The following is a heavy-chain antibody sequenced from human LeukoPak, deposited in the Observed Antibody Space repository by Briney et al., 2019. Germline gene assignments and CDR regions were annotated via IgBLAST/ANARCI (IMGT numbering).Heavy chain of an antibody. CDR2: INHSGST. D-gene: IGHD3-22*01. J-gene: IGHJ4*02. Sequence: PSETLSLTCAVYGGSFSGYYWSWIRQPPGKGLEWIGEINHSGSTNYNPSLKSRVTISVDRSKNQFSLKLSSVTAADTAVYYCARAGNYYDSSGSYPSPFDYWGQGTLVTVSS. V-gene: IGHV4-34*01. CDR3: ARAGNYYDSSGSYPSPFDY. CDR1: GGSFSGYY.